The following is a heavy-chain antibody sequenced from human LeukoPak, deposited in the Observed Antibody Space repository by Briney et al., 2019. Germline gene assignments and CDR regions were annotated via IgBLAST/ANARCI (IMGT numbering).Heavy chain of an antibody. CDR1: GLNFDDSA. V-gene: IGHV3-43*02. Sequence: GGSLRLSCVASGLNFDDSAMHWVRQAPGKGLEWVSLISADGGSTFSADSVKGRFSISGDNSKNSLYLQMNSLRSEDTAMYYCAKESGKFDYWGQGTLVAVSS. CDR2: ISADGGST. CDR3: AKESGKFDY. J-gene: IGHJ4*02.